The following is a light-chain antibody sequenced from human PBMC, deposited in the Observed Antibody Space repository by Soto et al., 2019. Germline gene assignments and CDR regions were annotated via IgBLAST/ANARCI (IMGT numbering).Light chain of an antibody. CDR3: LLFYEGAQLWV. CDR1: TGAVIKTHY. CDR2: NTT. V-gene: IGLV7-43*01. J-gene: IGLJ3*02. Sequence: QAVVTQEPSLTVSPGGTVTLTCASNTGAVIKTHYPNWVQQKPGQPPRTLIYNTTNKHSWTPARFSGSLLGGKAVLTLSGVQADDEADDYCLLFYEGAQLWVFGGGTKLTVL.